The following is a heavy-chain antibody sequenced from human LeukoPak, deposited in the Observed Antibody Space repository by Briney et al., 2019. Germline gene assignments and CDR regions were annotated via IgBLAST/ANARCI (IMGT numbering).Heavy chain of an antibody. D-gene: IGHD2-15*01. J-gene: IGHJ4*02. CDR2: IYYSGST. CDR3: ARHPFATPFDY. Sequence: SETLSLTCTVSGGSISSGDYYWSWIRQPPGKGLEWIGYIYYSGSTYYNPSLKSRVTISIDTSKNQLSLTLHSVTAADTAVYYCARHPFATPFDYWGQGILVTVSS. V-gene: IGHV4-30-4*01. CDR1: GGSISSGDYY.